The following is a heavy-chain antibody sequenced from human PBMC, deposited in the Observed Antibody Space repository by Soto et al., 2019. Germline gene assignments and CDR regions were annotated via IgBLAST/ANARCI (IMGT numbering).Heavy chain of an antibody. V-gene: IGHV3-73*01. Sequence: TGGSLRLSCAVSGFIFSGSAMHWVRQASGKGLEWVGRIRSKSNSYATAYAASVKGRFTISRDDSKNTAYLQMNSLKTEDTAVYYCTRGYGDYVRDYWGQGTLVTVSS. CDR3: TRGYGDYVRDY. CDR1: GFIFSGSA. D-gene: IGHD4-17*01. J-gene: IGHJ4*02. CDR2: IRSKSNSYAT.